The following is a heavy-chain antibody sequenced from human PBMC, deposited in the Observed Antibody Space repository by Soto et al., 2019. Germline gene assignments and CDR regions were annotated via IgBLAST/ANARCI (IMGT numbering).Heavy chain of an antibody. Sequence: GGSLRLSCAASGFTFSSYGMHWVRQAPGKGLEWVAVISYDGSNKYYADSVKGRFTISRDNSKNTLYLQMNSLRAEDTAVYYCAAVGDYVSVWGQGTLVTVSS. V-gene: IGHV3-30*03. CDR3: AAVGDYVSV. D-gene: IGHD4-17*01. J-gene: IGHJ4*02. CDR2: ISYDGSNK. CDR1: GFTFSSYG.